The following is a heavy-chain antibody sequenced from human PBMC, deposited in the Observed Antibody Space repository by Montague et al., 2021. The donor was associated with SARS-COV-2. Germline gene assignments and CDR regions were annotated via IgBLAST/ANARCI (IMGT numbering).Heavy chain of an antibody. CDR1: GGSISSYY. V-gene: IGHV4-59*01. Sequence: SETLSLTCTVSGGSISSYYWSWIRQPPGKGLEWIGYIYYSESTNYNPSLKSRVTISVDTSKNQFSLKLSSVTAADTAVYYCAGVKRGYYYGLGVSAHFDYWGQGTLVTVSS. CDR3: AGVKRGYYYGLGVSAHFDY. CDR2: IYYSEST. D-gene: IGHD3-10*01. J-gene: IGHJ4*02.